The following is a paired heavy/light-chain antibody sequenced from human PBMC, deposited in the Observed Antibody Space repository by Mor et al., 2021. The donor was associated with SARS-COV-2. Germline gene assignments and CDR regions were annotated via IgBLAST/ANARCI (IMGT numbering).Light chain of an antibody. V-gene: IGLV6-57*02. J-gene: IGLJ2*01. CDR2: EDN. CDR3: QSYDNNNVI. Sequence: NFMLTQPHSVSESPGKTVTISCTGSTGSSGSIASNYVQWYQQRPGSAPTTVIYEDNRRPSGVPDRFSGSIDSSSNSASLTISGLRTEDEADYYCQSYDNNNVIFGGGTKLTVL. CDR1: SGSIASNY.
Heavy chain of an antibody. J-gene: IGHJ2*01. CDR2: IYHTGNT. Sequence: QVQLQESGPGLVKSSETLSLTCAVSGGSINLYYWSWIRQPPGKGLEWIGYIYHTGNTNYNPSLKSRVTILVDTSKNQFSLKLRSVTAADTAVYYCARLVEMATIKVYWYFDLWGRGTLVTVSS. D-gene: IGHD5-12*01. V-gene: IGHV4-59*01. CDR1: GGSINLYY. CDR3: ARLVEMATIKVYWYFDL.